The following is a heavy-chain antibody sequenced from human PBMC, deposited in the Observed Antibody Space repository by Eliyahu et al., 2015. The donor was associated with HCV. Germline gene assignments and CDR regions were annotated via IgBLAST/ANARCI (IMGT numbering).Heavy chain of an antibody. D-gene: IGHD6-13*01. CDR3: AKDSSGYSSSWNVRGFDY. J-gene: IGHJ4*02. Sequence: QVQLVESGGGVVQPGRSLRLXCXASGFTFXXYGXHWVRQAPGKGLEWVAXISYDGSNKYYADSVKGRFTISRDNSKNTLYLQMNSLRAEDTAVYYCAKDSSGYSSSWNVRGFDYWGQGTLVTVSS. CDR2: ISYDGSNK. CDR1: GFTFXXYG. V-gene: IGHV3-30*18.